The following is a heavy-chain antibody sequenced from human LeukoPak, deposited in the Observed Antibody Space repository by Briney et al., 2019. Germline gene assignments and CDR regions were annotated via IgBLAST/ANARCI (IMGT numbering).Heavy chain of an antibody. V-gene: IGHV1-18*04. CDR2: ISAYNGNT. J-gene: IGHJ4*02. D-gene: IGHD3-9*01. CDR1: GYTLTSYG. Sequence: ASVKVSCKASGYTLTSYGISWVRQAPGQGLEWMGWISAYNGNTNYAQKLQGRVTMTTDTSTSTAYMELRSLRSDDTAVYYCARASDILTGYSSFDYWGQGTLVTVSS. CDR3: ARASDILTGYSSFDY.